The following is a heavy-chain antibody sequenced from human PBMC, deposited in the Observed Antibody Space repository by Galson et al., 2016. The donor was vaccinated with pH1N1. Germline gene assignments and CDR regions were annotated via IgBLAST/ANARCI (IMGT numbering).Heavy chain of an antibody. D-gene: IGHD1-1*01. Sequence: QSGAEVKKPGESLKISCKGSGYGSPTSWIGWVRQMPGKGLEWMGSIYLDDSDTRYSPSFQGQVTISADKSIRTTYLQWSSLKASDTAIYYCARHVALDPPVEYYYIDVWGKGTTVIVSS. J-gene: IGHJ6*03. V-gene: IGHV5-51*01. CDR1: GYGSPTSW. CDR2: IYLDDSDT. CDR3: ARHVALDPPVEYYYIDV.